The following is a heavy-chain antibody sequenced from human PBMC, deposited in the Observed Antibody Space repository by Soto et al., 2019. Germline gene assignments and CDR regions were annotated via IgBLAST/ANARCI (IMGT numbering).Heavy chain of an antibody. CDR3: AKEARSPERGSNGNLLNYYYYYMDV. CDR2: ISYDGSNK. J-gene: IGHJ6*03. Sequence: QVQLVESGGGVVQPGRSLRLSCAASGFTFSSYGMHWVRQAPGKGLEWVAVISYDGSNKYYADSVKGRFTISRDNSKNTRYLQVNSLRAEDTAVYYCAKEARSPERGSNGNLLNYYYYYMDVWVKGTTVTVS. CDR1: GFTFSSYG. V-gene: IGHV3-30*18. D-gene: IGHD6-13*01.